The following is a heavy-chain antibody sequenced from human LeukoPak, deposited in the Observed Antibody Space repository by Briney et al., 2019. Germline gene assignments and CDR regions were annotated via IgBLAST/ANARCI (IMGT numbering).Heavy chain of an antibody. Sequence: GGSLRLSCAASGFTFNSYAMSWVRQAPGKGLEWVSGMSGSGGSTYYADSVKGRFTISRDNSKNTLYLQMNSLRAEDTAVYYCAKHSGSYYDANFDYWGQGTLVTVSS. V-gene: IGHV3-23*01. D-gene: IGHD1-26*01. J-gene: IGHJ4*02. CDR3: AKHSGSYYDANFDY. CDR2: MSGSGGST. CDR1: GFTFNSYA.